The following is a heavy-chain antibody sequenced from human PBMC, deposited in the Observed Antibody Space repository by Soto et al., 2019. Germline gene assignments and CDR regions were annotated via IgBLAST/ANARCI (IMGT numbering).Heavy chain of an antibody. Sequence: QVQLVESGGGVVQPGRSLRLSCAASGFTFSSYGMHWVRQAPGKGLEWVAVIWYDGSNKYYADSVKGRFTISIDNSKNTLYLQMNSLRAEDTAVYYCARVRYSNYKKNYYYYGMDVWGQGTTVTVSS. J-gene: IGHJ6*02. CDR3: ARVRYSNYKKNYYYYGMDV. V-gene: IGHV3-33*01. CDR1: GFTFSSYG. D-gene: IGHD4-4*01. CDR2: IWYDGSNK.